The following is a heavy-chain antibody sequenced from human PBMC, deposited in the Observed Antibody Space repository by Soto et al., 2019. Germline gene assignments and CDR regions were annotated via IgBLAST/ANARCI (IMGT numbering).Heavy chain of an antibody. J-gene: IGHJ3*01. D-gene: IGHD2-15*01. V-gene: IGHV3-53*01. CDR2: IYSSGST. CDR1: GFTFSSND. Sequence: EVPLVESGGGLIQPGGSLRLSCAASGFTFSSNDMNWVRQAPGKGLEWVSLIYSSGSTSYADSVKGRFTISRDNSKNTLYLQMSSLSAEDTAVYYCATSPLLPGAPWGQGTMVTVSS. CDR3: ATSPLLPGAP.